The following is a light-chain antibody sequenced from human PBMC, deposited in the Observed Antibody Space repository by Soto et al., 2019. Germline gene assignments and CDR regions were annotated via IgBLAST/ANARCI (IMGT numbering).Light chain of an antibody. CDR1: QTISTY. CDR2: DAS. V-gene: IGKV1-39*01. J-gene: IGKJ2*01. CDR3: QQSDSTPYT. Sequence: DIQMTQSPPSLSASVGDRVTITCRASQTISTYLNWYQQKPGKAPRLLIYDASSLLSGVPSRFSGSGSGTDFTLTIASLQPEDFSTYYCQQSDSTPYTFCHGTKVEI.